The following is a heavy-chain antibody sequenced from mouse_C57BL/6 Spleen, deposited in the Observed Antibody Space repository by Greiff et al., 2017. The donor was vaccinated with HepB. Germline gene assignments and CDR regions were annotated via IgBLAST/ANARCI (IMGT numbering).Heavy chain of an antibody. Sequence: VQLQQSGAELVRPGTSVKVSCKASGYAFTNYLIEWVKQRPGQGLEWIGVINPGSGGTNYNEKFKGKATLTADKSSSTAYMQLSSLTSEDSAVYFCARRTTVAGLDYWGQGTTLTVSS. CDR1: GYAFTNYL. J-gene: IGHJ2*01. CDR3: ARRTTVAGLDY. V-gene: IGHV1-54*01. CDR2: INPGSGGT. D-gene: IGHD1-1*01.